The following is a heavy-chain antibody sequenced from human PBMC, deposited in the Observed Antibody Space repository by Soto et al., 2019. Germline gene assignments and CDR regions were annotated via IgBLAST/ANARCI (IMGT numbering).Heavy chain of an antibody. V-gene: IGHV3-30*18. D-gene: IGHD3-16*01. J-gene: IGHJ4*02. CDR1: GFNIKSFG. CDR2: ISYDGKEK. CDR3: AKDLSYGTDWPYFDR. Sequence: QVRLVESGGGVVQPGRSLRLSGAASGFNIKSFGMHWVRQAPGKGLEWIAFISYDGKEKQYADSVKGRFTVSTDNSNTLFLQMDGLRGEDTAVYFCAKDLSYGTDWPYFDRRGQGTLVIVSS.